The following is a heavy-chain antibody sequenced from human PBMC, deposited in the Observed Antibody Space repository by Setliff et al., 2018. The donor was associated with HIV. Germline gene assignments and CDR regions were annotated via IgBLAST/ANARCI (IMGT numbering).Heavy chain of an antibody. V-gene: IGHV1-69*06. CDR2: ITPIFATA. CDR1: GGTFSNYG. Sequence: SVKVSCKVSGGTFSNYGVNWVRQAPGQGLEWMGRITPIFATANYAQNFQDRVTITADTSARIVYMELSSLRSDDTAVYYCAREDVGGLYHLQSGGWPPQSHYYYYYMDVWGKGTTVTVSS. CDR3: AREDVGGLYHLQSGGWPPQSHYYYYYMDV. J-gene: IGHJ6*03. D-gene: IGHD2-2*01.